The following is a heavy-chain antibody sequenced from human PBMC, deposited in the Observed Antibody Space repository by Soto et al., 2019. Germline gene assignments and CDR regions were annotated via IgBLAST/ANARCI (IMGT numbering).Heavy chain of an antibody. Sequence: GGSLRLSCAASGFTFSSYAMSWVRQAPGKGLEWVSAISGSGGSTYYADSVKGRFTISRDNSKNTLYLQMNSLRAEDTAVYYCAKEEGQGGITGTTYFDAFDIWGQGTMVTVSS. J-gene: IGHJ3*02. CDR1: GFTFSSYA. D-gene: IGHD1-7*01. CDR3: AKEEGQGGITGTTYFDAFDI. CDR2: ISGSGGST. V-gene: IGHV3-23*01.